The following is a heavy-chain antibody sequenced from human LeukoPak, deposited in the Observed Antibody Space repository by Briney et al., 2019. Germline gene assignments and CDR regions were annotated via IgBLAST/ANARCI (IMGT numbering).Heavy chain of an antibody. V-gene: IGHV3-30*02. CDR1: GFTFTTRG. CDR3: ATTEGVTDKWLDP. J-gene: IGHJ5*02. CDR2: AGNDGRIK. D-gene: IGHD2-8*01. Sequence: GGSLRLSCAASGFTFTTRGMHWVRQAPGKGRQWVAFAGNDGRIKYNENSVEGRFTISRDNSKNTLYLQMNSLSPEDTAVYYCATTEGVTDKWLDPWGQGTQVTVSS.